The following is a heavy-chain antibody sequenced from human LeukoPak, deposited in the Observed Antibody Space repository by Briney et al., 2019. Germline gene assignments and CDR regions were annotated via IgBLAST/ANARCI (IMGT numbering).Heavy chain of an antibody. J-gene: IGHJ4*02. V-gene: IGHV4-39*01. D-gene: IGHD3-22*01. Sequence: SETLSLTCSVSGGSISSYSYYWGWIRQPPGKGLEWIGSIYYSGTTYYNPSLKSRITISVDTSKNQFSLKLSSVTAADTAVYYCARATYYYDSGGYYYWGQGTLVTVSS. CDR2: IYYSGTT. CDR3: ARATYYYDSGGYYY. CDR1: GGSISSYSYY.